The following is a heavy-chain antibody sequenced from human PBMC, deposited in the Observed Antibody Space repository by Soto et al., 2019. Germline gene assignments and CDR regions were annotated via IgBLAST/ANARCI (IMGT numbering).Heavy chain of an antibody. V-gene: IGHV3-72*01. Sequence: PGGSLRLSCAASGFIFNDHYMDWVRQAPGKGLEWVARTRNKVRGYTTEYAASVKGRFTISRYESNDSLYLQMNSLEIEDTAVYYCVRTSRDYYFDFWGQGTPVTVSS. CDR3: VRTSRDYYFDF. CDR1: GFIFNDHY. CDR2: TRNKVRGYTT. J-gene: IGHJ4*02.